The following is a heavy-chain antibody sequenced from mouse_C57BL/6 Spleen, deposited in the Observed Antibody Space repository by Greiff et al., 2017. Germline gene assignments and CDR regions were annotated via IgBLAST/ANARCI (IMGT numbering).Heavy chain of an antibody. V-gene: IGHV1-80*01. CDR2: LYPGDGDT. J-gene: IGHJ2*01. Sequence: QVQLQQSGAELVKPGASVKISCKASGYAFSSSWMNWVKQRPGTGLEWIGQLYPGDGDTNYNGKFKGKATLTADKSSSTAYMQLSSLTSEDSAVYFCARVYYYCSSSDYWGQGTTLTVSS. D-gene: IGHD1-1*01. CDR3: ARVYYYCSSSDY. CDR1: GYAFSSSW.